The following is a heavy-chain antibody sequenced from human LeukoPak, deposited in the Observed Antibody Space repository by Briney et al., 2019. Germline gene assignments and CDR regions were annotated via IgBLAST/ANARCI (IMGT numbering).Heavy chain of an antibody. D-gene: IGHD6-6*01. V-gene: IGHV1-8*01. CDR2: MNPNSGNT. Sequence: ASVKVSWKASGYTFTSYDINWVRQATGQGLEWMGWMNPNSGNTGYAQKFQGRVNMTRNTSISTAYMELSSLESEDTAVYYCARRRSGSSGPPSDHWGQGTLVTVSS. J-gene: IGHJ4*02. CDR1: GYTFTSYD. CDR3: ARRRSGSSGPPSDH.